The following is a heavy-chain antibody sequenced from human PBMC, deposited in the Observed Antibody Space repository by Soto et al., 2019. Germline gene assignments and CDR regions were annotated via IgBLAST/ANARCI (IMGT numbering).Heavy chain of an antibody. CDR1: NGSITSGNW. CDR3: ARVWGALAPIAGWFGP. J-gene: IGHJ5*02. D-gene: IGHD3-16*01. V-gene: IGHV4-4*02. Sequence: QVQLQESGPGLVKPSGTLSLTCAVSNGSITSGNWWSWVRQPPGKGLEWIGDIYQTGSTNYNPSPRIRVIISVDKSKNNFSLSLSSVTAADTAVYFCARVWGALAPIAGWFGPWGRGILVTVSS. CDR2: IYQTGST.